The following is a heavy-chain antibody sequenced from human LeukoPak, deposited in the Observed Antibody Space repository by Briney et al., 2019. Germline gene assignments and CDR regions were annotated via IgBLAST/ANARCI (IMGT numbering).Heavy chain of an antibody. CDR2: IIPIFGTA. CDR1: GGTFSSYA. Sequence: ASVKVSCKASGGTFSSYAISWVRQAPGQGLEWMGGIIPIFGTANYAQKFQGRVTITADESTSTAYMELSGLRSEDTAVYYCARSRIMITFGGVIDYWGQGTLVTVSS. CDR3: ARSRIMITFGGVIDY. V-gene: IGHV1-69*13. J-gene: IGHJ4*02. D-gene: IGHD3-16*01.